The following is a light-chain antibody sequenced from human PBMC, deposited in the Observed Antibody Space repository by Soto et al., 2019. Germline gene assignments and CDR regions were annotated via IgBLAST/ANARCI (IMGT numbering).Light chain of an antibody. Sequence: QSVLTQSPSASGTPGQRVTISCSGSSSNIGSNTVNWYQQLPGTAPKLLIYSNNQRPSGVPDRFSASKSGTSASLAISGLQSEDEADYYCAAWDDSLSGVVFGGGTKVTVL. V-gene: IGLV1-44*01. J-gene: IGLJ2*01. CDR1: SSNIGSNT. CDR3: AAWDDSLSGVV. CDR2: SNN.